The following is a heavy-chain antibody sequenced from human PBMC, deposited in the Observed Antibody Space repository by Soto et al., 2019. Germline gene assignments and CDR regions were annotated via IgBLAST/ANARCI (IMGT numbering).Heavy chain of an antibody. Sequence: GGSLRLSCAASGFTFSSYAMHWVRQAPGKGLEWVAVISYDGSNKYYADSVKGRFTISRDNSKNTLYLQVNSLRAEDTAVYYCASDPDAFDIWGQGTMVTVSS. CDR2: ISYDGSNK. CDR3: ASDPDAFDI. CDR1: GFTFSSYA. D-gene: IGHD3-10*01. J-gene: IGHJ3*02. V-gene: IGHV3-30-3*01.